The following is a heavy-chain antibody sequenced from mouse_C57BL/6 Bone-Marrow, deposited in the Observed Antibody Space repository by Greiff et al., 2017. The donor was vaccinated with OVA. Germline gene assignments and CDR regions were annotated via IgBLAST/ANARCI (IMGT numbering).Heavy chain of an antibody. CDR3: TTEGYGYTWFAY. V-gene: IGHV14-4*01. CDR1: GFNIKDDY. Sequence: VHVKQSGAELVRPGASVKLSCTASGFNIKDDYMHWVKQRPEQGLEWIGWIDPENGDTEYASKFQGKATITADTSSNTAYLQLSSLTSEDTAVYYCTTEGYGYTWFAYWGQGTLVTVSA. D-gene: IGHD2-2*01. CDR2: IDPENGDT. J-gene: IGHJ3*01.